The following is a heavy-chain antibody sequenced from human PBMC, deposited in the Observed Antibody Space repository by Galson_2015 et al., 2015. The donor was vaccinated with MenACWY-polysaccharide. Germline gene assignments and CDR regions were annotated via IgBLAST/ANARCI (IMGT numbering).Heavy chain of an antibody. CDR3: ARIIARKYTFADS. CDR2: MNPNSGNT. D-gene: IGHD2-21*01. J-gene: IGHJ4*02. CDR1: GYNFTSYD. Sequence: SVKVSCKASGYNFTSYDINWVRQATGQGLEWMGWMNPNSGNTGYAQKFQGGVTMTSSSAMTTAYMELRSLTSEDTAVYYCARIIARKYTFADSWGQGTLVTVSS. V-gene: IGHV1-8*01.